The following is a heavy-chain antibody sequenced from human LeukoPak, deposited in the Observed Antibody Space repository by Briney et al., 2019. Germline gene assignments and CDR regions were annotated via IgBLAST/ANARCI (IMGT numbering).Heavy chain of an antibody. CDR2: ISNNDGSNK. Sequence: GGSLRLSCAASGFTFKSYAMHWVRQAPGKGLEWVAVISNNDGSNKYYADSVKGRLTISRDNSRNTLYLQMNSLRAEDTAVYYCARSRGVDGYHWVDYWGQGTLVTVSS. CDR3: ARSRGVDGYHWVDY. V-gene: IGHV3-30-3*01. D-gene: IGHD3-22*01. CDR1: GFTFKSYA. J-gene: IGHJ4*02.